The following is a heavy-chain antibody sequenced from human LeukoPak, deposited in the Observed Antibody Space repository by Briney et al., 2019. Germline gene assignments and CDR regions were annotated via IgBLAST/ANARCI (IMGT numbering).Heavy chain of an antibody. CDR2: IWYDGSNK. Sequence: GGSLRLSCAASGFTFSSYGMHWVRQAPGKGLEWVAVIWYDGSNKYYADSVKGRFTISRDNSKNTLYPQMNSLRAEDTAVYYCAGALDLSGFDYWGQGTLVTVSS. D-gene: IGHD3-10*01. J-gene: IGHJ4*02. V-gene: IGHV3-33*01. CDR3: AGALDLSGFDY. CDR1: GFTFSSYG.